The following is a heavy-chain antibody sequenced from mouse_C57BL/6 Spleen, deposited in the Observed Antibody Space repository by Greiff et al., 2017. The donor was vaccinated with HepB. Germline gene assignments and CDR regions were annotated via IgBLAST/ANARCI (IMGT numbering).Heavy chain of an antibody. Sequence: VQLQQSGPELVKPGASVKISCKASGYAFSSSWMNWVKQRPGKGLEWIGRIYPGDGDTNYNGKFKGKATLTADKSSSTAYMQLSSLTSEDSAVYFCARGGYDFDYWGQGTTLTVSS. V-gene: IGHV1-82*01. CDR1: GYAFSSSW. D-gene: IGHD2-3*01. J-gene: IGHJ2*01. CDR3: ARGGYDFDY. CDR2: IYPGDGDT.